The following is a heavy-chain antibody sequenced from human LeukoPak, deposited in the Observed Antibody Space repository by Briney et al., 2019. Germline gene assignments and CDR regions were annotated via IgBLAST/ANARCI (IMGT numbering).Heavy chain of an antibody. D-gene: IGHD3-10*01. CDR3: ASRDAGYYYGSGSYYYGMDV. CDR2: IYPGDSDT. V-gene: IGHV5-51*01. CDR1: VYSFTSYW. J-gene: IGHJ6*02. Sequence: GASLKISCKGAVYSFTSYWIGWVRPMPGKRLEWMGIIYPGDSDTRSSPSFQGQVTISADKSISTAYLQWSSLKASDTAMYYCASRDAGYYYGSGSYYYGMDVWGQGTTVTVSS.